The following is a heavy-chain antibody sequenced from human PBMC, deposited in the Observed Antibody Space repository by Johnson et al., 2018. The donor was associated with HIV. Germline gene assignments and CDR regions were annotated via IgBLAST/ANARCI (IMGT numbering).Heavy chain of an antibody. V-gene: IGHV3-30*02. D-gene: IGHD1-26*01. Sequence: QVQLVESGGGVVQPGRSLRLSCAASGITFSSSGMNWVRQAPGKGLEWVSFIRYDGNNKYYTDSVKGRFTISRDNSKNTLYLQMNSLRAEDTAVYYCAKLRSGSYAVDAFDIWGQGTMVTVSS. CDR2: IRYDGNNK. J-gene: IGHJ3*02. CDR3: AKLRSGSYAVDAFDI. CDR1: GITFSSSG.